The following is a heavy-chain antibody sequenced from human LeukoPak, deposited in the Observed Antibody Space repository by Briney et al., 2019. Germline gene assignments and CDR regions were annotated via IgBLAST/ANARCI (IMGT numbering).Heavy chain of an antibody. CDR1: GFTFGDYA. D-gene: IGHD6-6*01. Sequence: GGSLRLSCTASGFTFGDYAMSWVRQAPGKGLEWVGFIRSKAYGGTTEYAASVKGRYTISRDDSKSIAYLQMNSLKTEDTAVYYCTRCPSSYFDYWGQGTLVTVSS. CDR2: IRSKAYGGTT. V-gene: IGHV3-49*04. CDR3: TRCPSSYFDY. J-gene: IGHJ4*02.